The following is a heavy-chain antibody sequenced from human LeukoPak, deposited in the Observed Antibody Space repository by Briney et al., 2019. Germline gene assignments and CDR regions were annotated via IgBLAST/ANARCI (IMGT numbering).Heavy chain of an antibody. CDR1: GFTFSSYA. CDR2: INTDGSST. V-gene: IGHV3-74*01. CDR3: ARVSSSSWWALDY. D-gene: IGHD6-13*01. Sequence: GGSLRLSCAASGFTFSSYAMHWVRQAPGKGLVWVSRINTDGSSTSYADSVKGRFTISRDNAKNTLYLQMNSLRAEDTAVYYCARVSSSSWWALDYWGQGTLVTVSS. J-gene: IGHJ4*02.